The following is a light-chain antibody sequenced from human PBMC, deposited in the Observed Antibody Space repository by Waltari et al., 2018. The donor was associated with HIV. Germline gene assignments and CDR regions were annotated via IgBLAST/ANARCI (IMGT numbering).Light chain of an antibody. J-gene: IGLJ3*02. V-gene: IGLV3-10*01. CDR1: ALPTKY. CDR3: YSTDITSHQRV. Sequence: SYELTQPPSVSVSPGQTARITCSGDALPTKYAYWYQQRSGQAPVLVIYEDSKRPSGIPERFSGSSSGTMVTLTISGAQVEDEADYYCYSTDITSHQRVFGEGTKLTVL. CDR2: EDS.